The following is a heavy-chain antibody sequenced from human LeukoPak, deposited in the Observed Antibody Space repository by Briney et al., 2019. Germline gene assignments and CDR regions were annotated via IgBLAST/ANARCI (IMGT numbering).Heavy chain of an antibody. V-gene: IGHV3-23*01. CDR2: ISGSGGST. CDR1: GFTFSSYA. Sequence: GGSLRLSCAASGFTFSSYAMSWVRQAPGKGLEWVSAISGSGGSTYYADSVKGRFTISRDNSKNTLYLQMNSLRAEDTAVYYCANDGGYGSGSYYNLEPFDYWGQGTLVTVSS. D-gene: IGHD3-10*01. J-gene: IGHJ4*02. CDR3: ANDGGYGSGSYYNLEPFDY.